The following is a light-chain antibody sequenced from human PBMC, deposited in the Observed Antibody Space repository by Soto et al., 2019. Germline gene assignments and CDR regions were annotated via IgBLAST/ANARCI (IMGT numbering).Light chain of an antibody. J-gene: IGLJ1*01. Sequence: QSALTQPPSVSGSPGQSVTISCTGTSSDVGSYDSVSWYQQPPGTVPKLMIYEVSNRPSGVPDRCSGSKSGNTASLTISGLQAEDEADYYCSSYTTSRTYVFGTGTKLTVL. CDR1: SSDVGSYDS. CDR3: SSYTTSRTYV. CDR2: EVS. V-gene: IGLV2-18*02.